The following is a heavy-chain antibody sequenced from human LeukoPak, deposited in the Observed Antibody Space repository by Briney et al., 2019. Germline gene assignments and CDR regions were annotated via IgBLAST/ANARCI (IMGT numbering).Heavy chain of an antibody. Sequence: ASVKVSCKASGYTFTGFYMHWVRQAPGQGLEWMGWVNPNTGGTNYAQKLQGRVTMTRDTSITTAYMELSRLTSNDTAVYYCASLGDFLGSGSYAPFDYWGQGSLVTVSS. D-gene: IGHD3-10*01. CDR1: GYTFTGFY. CDR3: ASLGDFLGSGSYAPFDY. J-gene: IGHJ4*02. V-gene: IGHV1-2*02. CDR2: VNPNTGGT.